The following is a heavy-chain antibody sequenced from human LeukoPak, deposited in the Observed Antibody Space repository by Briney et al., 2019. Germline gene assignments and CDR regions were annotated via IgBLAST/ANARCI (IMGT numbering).Heavy chain of an antibody. J-gene: IGHJ5*02. D-gene: IGHD6-19*01. CDR1: GYTFTYYA. CDR2: INAGNGNT. CDR3: ARGVSASSGWYVIDH. V-gene: IGHV1-3*01. Sequence: ASVKVSCKASGYTFTYYAIQWVRLAPGQRLEWMGWINAGNGNTKYSQKFQGRVTITRYTSASTAYMELRSLRSEDTAVYYCARGVSASSGWYVIDHWGQGTLVTVSS.